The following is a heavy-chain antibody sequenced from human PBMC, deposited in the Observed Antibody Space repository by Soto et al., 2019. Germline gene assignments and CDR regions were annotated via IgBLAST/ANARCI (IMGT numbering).Heavy chain of an antibody. CDR2: IYYSGST. CDR1: GGSISSSSYY. J-gene: IGHJ4*02. V-gene: IGHV4-39*01. CDR3: ARLGVDVDTAIVTGYYYDSSGYYFDH. Sequence: SETLSLTCTVSGGSISSSSYYWGWIRQPPGKGLEWIGSIYYSGSTYYNPSLKSRVTISVDTSKNQFSLKLSSVTAADTAVYYCARLGVDVDTAIVTGYYYDSSGYYFDHWGQGTLVTVSS. D-gene: IGHD3-22*01.